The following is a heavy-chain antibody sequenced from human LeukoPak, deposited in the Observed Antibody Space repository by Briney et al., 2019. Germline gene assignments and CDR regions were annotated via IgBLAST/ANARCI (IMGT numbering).Heavy chain of an antibody. V-gene: IGHV4-59*08. J-gene: IGHJ5*02. CDR1: GRSISRYY. CDR3: ARHGYSSGWYVPTWFDP. Sequence: PSETLSLTCTVSGRSISRYYWSWIRQPPGKGLEWIGYIYYSGSTKYNTSLKSRVTISVDTSKNQFSLKLSSVTAADTAVYYCARHGYSSGWYVPTWFDPWGQGTLVTVSS. CDR2: IYYSGST. D-gene: IGHD6-19*01.